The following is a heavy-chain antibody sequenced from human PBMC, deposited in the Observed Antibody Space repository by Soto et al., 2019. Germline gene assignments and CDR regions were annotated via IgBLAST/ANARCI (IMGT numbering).Heavy chain of an antibody. CDR2: IMKDGGVK. CDR3: ARDSDFYKADY. J-gene: IGHJ4*02. V-gene: IGHV3-7*01. D-gene: IGHD2-21*02. CDR1: GFTFSGYW. Sequence: EVHLVESGGGLVQPGGSLRLSCAASGFTFSGYWMGWVRQAPGKGLEWVASIMKDGGVKKYVDSVKGRFTISRDNPKNSLFLQMNSLRVEDTAVYYCARDSDFYKADYWGQGTLVTVSS.